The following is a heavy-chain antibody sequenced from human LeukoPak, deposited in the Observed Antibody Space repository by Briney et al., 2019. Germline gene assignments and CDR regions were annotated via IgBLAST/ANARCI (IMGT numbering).Heavy chain of an antibody. D-gene: IGHD1/OR15-1a*01. CDR1: GFTFSTYA. Sequence: GGSLRLSCAASGFTFSTYAMRWVRQAPGKGLQWVSAIGGSGDPTYYSDSVKGRFTISRDNSRNTLYLHMNGLRADDTAVYYCARKQSGQVCGMDVWGQGTTVTVSS. V-gene: IGHV3-23*01. CDR3: ARKQSGQVCGMDV. J-gene: IGHJ6*02. CDR2: IGGSGDPT.